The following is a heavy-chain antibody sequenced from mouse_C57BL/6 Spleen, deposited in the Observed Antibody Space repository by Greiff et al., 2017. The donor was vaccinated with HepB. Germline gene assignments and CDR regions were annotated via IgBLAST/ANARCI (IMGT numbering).Heavy chain of an antibody. V-gene: IGHV14-1*01. Sequence: EVQLQQSGAELVRPGASVKLSCTASGFNIKDYYMHWVKQRPEQGLEWIGRIDPEDGDTEYAPKFQGKATMTADTSANTAYLQLSSRTSEDTAVYYCTLIYYGSYLFDYWGQGTTLTVSS. CDR2: IDPEDGDT. D-gene: IGHD2-1*01. J-gene: IGHJ2*01. CDR3: TLIYYGSYLFDY. CDR1: GFNIKDYY.